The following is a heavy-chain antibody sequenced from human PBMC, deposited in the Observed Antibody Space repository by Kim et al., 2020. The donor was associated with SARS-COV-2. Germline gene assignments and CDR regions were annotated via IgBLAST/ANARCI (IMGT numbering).Heavy chain of an antibody. J-gene: IGHJ3*02. V-gene: IGHV4-34*01. CDR2: INHSGST. CDR1: GGSFSGYY. Sequence: SETLSLTCAVYGGSFSGYYWSWIRQPPGKGLEWIGEINHSGSTNYNPSLKSRVTISLDTSKNQFSLKLSSVTAADTTVYYCARGRGVMSGSCYVIWGPGKMVTISS. CDR3: ARGRGVMSGSCYVI. D-gene: IGHD2-15*01.